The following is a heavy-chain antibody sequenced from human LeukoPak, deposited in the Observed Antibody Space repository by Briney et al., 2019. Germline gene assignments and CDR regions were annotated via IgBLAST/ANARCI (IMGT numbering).Heavy chain of an antibody. CDR2: ISSSGSAI. CDR1: GFTFSSYE. CDR3: AKHATRNYFEY. J-gene: IGHJ4*02. D-gene: IGHD2-15*01. V-gene: IGHV3-48*03. Sequence: GGSLRLSCAASGFTFSSYEMNWVRQAPGKGLEWVSYISSSGSAIYYADFVKGRFTISRDNAKNSLSLQMSSLRAEDTAAYYCAKHATRNYFEYWGQGTLVTVSS.